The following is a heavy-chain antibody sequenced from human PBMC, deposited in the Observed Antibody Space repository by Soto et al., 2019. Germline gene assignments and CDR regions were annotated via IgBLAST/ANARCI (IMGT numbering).Heavy chain of an antibody. CDR2: IYWDDDK. CDR1: GFSLSSTRMA. D-gene: IGHD6-19*01. CDR3: AHIVVAGLGYYFDY. V-gene: IGHV2-5*02. Sequence: QITLKESGPTLVKPTQTLTLTCTFSGFSLSSTRMAVGWIRQPPGKALEWLALIYWDDDKRYSPFLKSRLTFSKHTSKNQVVLTMSNMEPVDTARYYCAHIVVAGLGYYFDYWRQGTLVTVSS. J-gene: IGHJ4*02.